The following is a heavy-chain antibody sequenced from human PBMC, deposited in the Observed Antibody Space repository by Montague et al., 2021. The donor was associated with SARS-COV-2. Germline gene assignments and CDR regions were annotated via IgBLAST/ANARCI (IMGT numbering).Heavy chain of an antibody. Sequence: SETLSLTCAVSGGALNSGPYYWGWIRQPPGKGLEWLASIHYSGYTYNPSLKSRVTLSLDTSKNHFSLKLTSVTAADTAVYFCARGLVWGATTGFDIWGQGTMVTVSS. D-gene: IGHD1-26*01. J-gene: IGHJ3*02. CDR3: ARGLVWGATTGFDI. CDR1: GGALNSGPYY. CDR2: IHYSGYT. V-gene: IGHV4-39*02.